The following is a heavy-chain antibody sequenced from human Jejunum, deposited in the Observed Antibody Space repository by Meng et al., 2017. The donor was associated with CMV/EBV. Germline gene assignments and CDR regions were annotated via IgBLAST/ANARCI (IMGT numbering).Heavy chain of an antibody. CDR1: GYTFTDYY. V-gene: IGHV1-69-2*01. Sequence: VSGYTFTDYYIRWVQQAPGKGLEWMGLVDPEDGETIYAEKSQGRVTISADTSTDTIYMELSSLRSEDTAVYFCALGLYTTSWFFDLWGRGTLVTVSS. D-gene: IGHD1-14*01. CDR2: VDPEDGET. CDR3: ALGLYTTSWFFDL. J-gene: IGHJ2*01.